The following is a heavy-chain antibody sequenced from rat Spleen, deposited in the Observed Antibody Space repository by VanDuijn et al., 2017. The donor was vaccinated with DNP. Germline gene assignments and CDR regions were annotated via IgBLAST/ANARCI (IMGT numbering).Heavy chain of an antibody. D-gene: IGHD1-6*01. CDR2: IISDSSRT. CDR1: GFTFNDYN. Sequence: EVELVESGGDLVQPGGSLKLSCAASGFTFNDYNMAWVRQAPKKGLEWVATIISDSSRTYYQNSVKGRFTISRDNAKSSLFLQMDSLRSEDTATYYCATQGYVYYGLGPFAYWGQGTLVAVSS. CDR3: ATQGYVYYGLGPFAY. V-gene: IGHV5S10*01. J-gene: IGHJ3*01.